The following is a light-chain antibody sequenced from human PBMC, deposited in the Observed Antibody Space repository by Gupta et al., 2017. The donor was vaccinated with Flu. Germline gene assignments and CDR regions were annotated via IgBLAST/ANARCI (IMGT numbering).Light chain of an antibody. Sequence: EIVLTQSPATLSLSPGERATLSCRASQSVSSYLAWYQQKPGQAPRLLIYDASNRDTGIPARFSGSGAGKDVTLTISSREQEDFAVYYCQQRSNWPPFTFGHGTKVDIK. CDR1: QSVSSY. CDR3: QQRSNWPPFT. CDR2: DAS. J-gene: IGKJ3*01. V-gene: IGKV3-11*01.